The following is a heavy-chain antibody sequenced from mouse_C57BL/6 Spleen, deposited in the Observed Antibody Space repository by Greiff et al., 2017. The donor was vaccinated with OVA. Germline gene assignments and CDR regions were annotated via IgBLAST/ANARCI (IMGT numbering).Heavy chain of an antibody. CDR2: ISNGGGST. D-gene: IGHD2-12*01. Sequence: EVQLVESGGGLVQPGGSLKLSCAASGFTFSDYYMYWVRQTPEKRLEWVAYISNGGGSTYYPDTVKGRFTISRDNAKNTLYLRMSRLKSEDTAMYYCARQGPHYTLHYYAMDYWGQGTSVTVSS. CDR1: GFTFSDYY. J-gene: IGHJ4*01. V-gene: IGHV5-12*01. CDR3: ARQGPHYTLHYYAMDY.